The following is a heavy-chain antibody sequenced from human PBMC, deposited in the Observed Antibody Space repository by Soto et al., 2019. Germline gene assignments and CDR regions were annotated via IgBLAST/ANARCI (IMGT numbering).Heavy chain of an antibody. CDR3: AREGSGAIQLWLHDYYYYYGMDV. CDR2: IIPIFGTA. CDR1: GGTFSSYA. J-gene: IGHJ6*02. V-gene: IGHV1-69*13. D-gene: IGHD5-18*01. Sequence: ASVKVSGKASGGTFSSYAISWVRQAPGQGLEWMGGIIPIFGTANYAQKFQGRVTITADESTSTAYMELSSLRSEDTAVYCCAREGSGAIQLWLHDYYYYYGMDVWGQGTTVTVSS.